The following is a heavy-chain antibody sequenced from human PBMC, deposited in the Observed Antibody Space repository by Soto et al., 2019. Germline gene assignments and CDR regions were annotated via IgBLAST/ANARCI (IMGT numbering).Heavy chain of an antibody. CDR2: IKQDGSEK. D-gene: IGHD7-27*01. CDR1: GFNFGASW. Sequence: PGGSLRLSCAASGFNFGASWMAWVRQAPGKGLEWVADIKQDGSEKNYVDSVEGRVTISRDDAKNSLYLQMNSLRAEDTAVYYWAKDMGPGYVGTRDYYYGMDVWGQGTTVTVSS. V-gene: IGHV3-7*03. CDR3: AKDMGPGYVGTRDYYYGMDV. J-gene: IGHJ6*02.